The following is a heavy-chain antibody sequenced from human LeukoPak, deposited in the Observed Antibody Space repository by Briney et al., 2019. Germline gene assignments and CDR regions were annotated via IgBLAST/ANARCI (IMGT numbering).Heavy chain of an antibody. J-gene: IGHJ4*02. Sequence: GGSLRLPCAASGFTFSSYAMSWVRQAPGKGLEWVSAISGSGGSTYYADSVKGRFTISRDNSENTLYLQMNSLRAEDTALYYCTKRHDYYETSGYYPDFDFWGQGTLVSVSP. D-gene: IGHD3-22*01. V-gene: IGHV3-23*01. CDR3: TKRHDYYETSGYYPDFDF. CDR2: ISGSGGST. CDR1: GFTFSSYA.